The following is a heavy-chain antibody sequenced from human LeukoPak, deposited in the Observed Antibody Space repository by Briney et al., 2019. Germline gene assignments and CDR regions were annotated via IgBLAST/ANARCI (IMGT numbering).Heavy chain of an antibody. CDR2: IYSSGTT. Sequence: PSETLSLTCTVSGGAISGFYWNWIRQPAGKGLEWIGRIYSSGTTNYNPSLKSRVTMSVDTSKNQFSLKLSSVTAADTAVYYCARDRGGYSYGIGYWGQGTLVTVSS. D-gene: IGHD5-18*01. J-gene: IGHJ4*02. CDR1: GGAISGFY. V-gene: IGHV4-4*07. CDR3: ARDRGGYSYGIGY.